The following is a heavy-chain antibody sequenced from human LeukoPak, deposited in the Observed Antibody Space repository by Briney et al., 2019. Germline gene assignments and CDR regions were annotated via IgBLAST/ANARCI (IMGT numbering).Heavy chain of an antibody. CDR1: GGSISSYY. V-gene: IGHV4-59*08. Sequence: PSETLSLTCTVSGGSISSYYWSWIRQPPGKGLEWIGYIYYSGSTNYNPSLKSRVTISVDTSKNQFSLKLSSVTAADTAVYYCARHKETLTGRDAFDIWGQGTMVTVSS. J-gene: IGHJ3*02. CDR3: ARHKETLTGRDAFDI. D-gene: IGHD3-9*01. CDR2: IYYSGST.